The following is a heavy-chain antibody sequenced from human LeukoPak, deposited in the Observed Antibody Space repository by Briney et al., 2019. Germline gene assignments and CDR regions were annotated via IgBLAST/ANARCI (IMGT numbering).Heavy chain of an antibody. J-gene: IGHJ4*02. V-gene: IGHV4-34*01. CDR3: ARLSSSWYKYCFDY. CDR1: GGSFSGYY. D-gene: IGHD6-13*01. CDR2: INHSGST. Sequence: SETLSLTCAVYGGSFSGYYWSWIRQPPGKGLEWIGEINHSGSTNYNPSLKSRVTISVDTSKNQFSLKLGSVTAADTAVYYCARLSSSWYKYCFDYWGQGTLVTVSS.